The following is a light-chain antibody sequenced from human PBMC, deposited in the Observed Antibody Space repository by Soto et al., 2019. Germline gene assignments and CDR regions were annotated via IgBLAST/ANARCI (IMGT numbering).Light chain of an antibody. V-gene: IGKV3-20*01. Sequence: EIVLTQSPGTLSLSPGERATLSCRASQSVSSSYLAWYQQKPGQAPRLLIYDASNRATGIPGRFSGSGSGTDFTLTISSLQPDDFATFYCQQYSTYSRAFGQGTKVDIK. J-gene: IGKJ1*01. CDR2: DAS. CDR3: QQYSTYSRA. CDR1: QSVSSSY.